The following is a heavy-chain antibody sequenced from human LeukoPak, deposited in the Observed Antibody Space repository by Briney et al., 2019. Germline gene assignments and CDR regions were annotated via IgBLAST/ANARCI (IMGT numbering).Heavy chain of an antibody. V-gene: IGHV4-59*08. J-gene: IGHJ4*02. CDR3: ARWTLYDSSGYCFDY. CDR2: IYYSGST. D-gene: IGHD3-22*01. CDR1: GGSISSYY. Sequence: PSETLSLTCTVSGGSISSYYWSWIRQPPGKGLEWIGYIYYSGSTNYNPSLKSRVTMSVDTSKNQFSLKLSSVTAADTAVYYCARWTLYDSSGYCFDYWGQGTLVTVSS.